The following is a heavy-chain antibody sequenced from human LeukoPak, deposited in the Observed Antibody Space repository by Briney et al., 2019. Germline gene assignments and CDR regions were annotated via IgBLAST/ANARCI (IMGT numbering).Heavy chain of an antibody. CDR2: IYYSGST. Sequence: SETLSLTCTVSGGSISSGGYYWSWIRQHPGKGLEWIGYIYYSGSTYYNPSLKSRVTISVDTSKNQFSLKLSSVTAADTAVYYCARELQLWPYYFDYWGQGTLVTVSS. J-gene: IGHJ4*02. CDR3: ARELQLWPYYFDY. CDR1: GGSISSGGYY. V-gene: IGHV4-31*03. D-gene: IGHD5-18*01.